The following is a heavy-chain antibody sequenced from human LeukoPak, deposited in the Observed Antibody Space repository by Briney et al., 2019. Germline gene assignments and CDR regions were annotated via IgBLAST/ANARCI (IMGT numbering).Heavy chain of an antibody. Sequence: RGSLRLSCAASGFTFSNAWMSWVRQAPGKGLEWVGRIQRKIDGETTDYVAPVKGRFTISRDDSKNMLYLQMNSLKTEDTAVYYCTTEEAGGFDNWGQGTLVTVSS. V-gene: IGHV3-15*01. CDR3: TTEEAGGFDN. CDR2: IQRKIDGETT. J-gene: IGHJ4*02. CDR1: GFTFSNAW. D-gene: IGHD3-10*01.